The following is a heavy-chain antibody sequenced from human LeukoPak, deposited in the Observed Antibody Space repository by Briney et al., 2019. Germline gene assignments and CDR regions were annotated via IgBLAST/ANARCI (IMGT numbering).Heavy chain of an antibody. Sequence: GGSLRLSCAASGFAFSSYNMNWVRQAPGKGLEWVSYISSSSSSIYYADSVKGRFTISRDNAKTSLYLQMNSLRAEDTAVYYCARATDYFDYWGQGTLVTVSS. V-gene: IGHV3-48*04. CDR1: GFAFSSYN. CDR3: ARATDYFDY. J-gene: IGHJ4*02. CDR2: ISSSSSSI.